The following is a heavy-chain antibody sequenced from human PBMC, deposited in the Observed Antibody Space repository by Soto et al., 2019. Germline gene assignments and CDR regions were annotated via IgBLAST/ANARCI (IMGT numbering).Heavy chain of an antibody. Sequence: PGGSLRLSCAASGFTFGSYGMHWVRQAPGKGLEWVAVISYDGSNKYYADSVKGRFTISRDNSKNTLYLQMNSLRAEDTAVYYCAKDRGLRYFDWAIDYWGQGTLVTVSS. CDR2: ISYDGSNK. J-gene: IGHJ4*02. D-gene: IGHD3-9*01. CDR3: AKDRGLRYFDWAIDY. CDR1: GFTFGSYG. V-gene: IGHV3-30*18.